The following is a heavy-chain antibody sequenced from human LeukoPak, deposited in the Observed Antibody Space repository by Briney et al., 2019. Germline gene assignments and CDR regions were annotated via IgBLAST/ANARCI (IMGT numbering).Heavy chain of an antibody. D-gene: IGHD3-10*01. V-gene: IGHV3-23*01. CDR2: ISGGGSSA. J-gene: IGHJ4*02. CDR3: AKDLYGSGRQGIFDY. Sequence: GGSLRLSCAASGFTFSSYAMSWVRQAPGKGLEWVSAISGGGSSAYYADSVKGRFTISRDNSKNMLYLQMSSLRAEDTAVYYCAKDLYGSGRQGIFDYWGQGTLVTVSS. CDR1: GFTFSSYA.